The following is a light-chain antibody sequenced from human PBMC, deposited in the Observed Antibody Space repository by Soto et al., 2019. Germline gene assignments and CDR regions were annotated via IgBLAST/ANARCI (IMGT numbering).Light chain of an antibody. Sequence: QLVLTQSPSASASLGASVKLTCTLSSDYSTYAVAWHQQQPEKGPRYLIRLNSDGIHSKGDGIPDRFSGSSSGAERYLTISSLQSEDEADYYCQTWGTGIRVVFGGGTKVTVL. V-gene: IGLV4-69*01. CDR3: QTWGTGIRVV. CDR1: SDYSTYA. J-gene: IGLJ2*01. CDR2: LNSDGIH.